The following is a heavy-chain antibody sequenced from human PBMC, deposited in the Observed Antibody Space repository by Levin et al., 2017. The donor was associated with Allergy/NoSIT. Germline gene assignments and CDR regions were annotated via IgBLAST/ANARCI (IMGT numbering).Heavy chain of an antibody. D-gene: IGHD6-6*01. Sequence: ETLSLTCAASGFPFTTYALGWVRQAPGQGLEWVSVISASGGSTDYADSVKGRFTISRDNSKNTLYLQMNSLRADDTAVYYCAKGPFSSSSRGYYFDFWGQGALVTVSS. J-gene: IGHJ4*02. V-gene: IGHV3-23*01. CDR3: AKGPFSSSSRGYYFDF. CDR2: ISASGGST. CDR1: GFPFTTYA.